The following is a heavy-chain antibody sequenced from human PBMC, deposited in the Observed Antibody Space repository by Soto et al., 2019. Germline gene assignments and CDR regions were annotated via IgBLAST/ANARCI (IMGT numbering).Heavy chain of an antibody. CDR3: ARVHDFWSGARFDP. J-gene: IGHJ5*02. D-gene: IGHD3-3*01. Sequence: ASVKVSCKASGYTFTSYYINWVRQATGQGLEWMGWMNPNSGNTGYAQKFQGRVTMTRNTSISTAYMELSSLRSEDTAVYYCARVHDFWSGARFDPWGQGTLVTVSS. V-gene: IGHV1-8*01. CDR2: MNPNSGNT. CDR1: GYTFTSYY.